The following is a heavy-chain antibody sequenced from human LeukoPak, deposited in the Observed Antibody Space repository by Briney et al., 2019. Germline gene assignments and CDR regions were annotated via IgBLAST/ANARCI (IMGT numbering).Heavy chain of an antibody. V-gene: IGHV3-74*01. CDR3: ARLQGITPQPMTEGFDI. Sequence: GGSLRLSCAASGFSFSSSWTLWVRQTPGKGLVWLSRISPDGSSTSYADSVKGRFTVSRDIARNTLSLQMNSLRAEDSAVYYCARLQGITPQPMTEGFDIWGQGTMVTVSS. CDR1: GFSFSSSW. J-gene: IGHJ3*02. D-gene: IGHD3-16*01. CDR2: ISPDGSST.